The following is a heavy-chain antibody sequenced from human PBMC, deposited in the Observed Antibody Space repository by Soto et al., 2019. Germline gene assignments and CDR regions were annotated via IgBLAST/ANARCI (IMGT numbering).Heavy chain of an antibody. V-gene: IGHV1-58*02. CDR3: AAGASYGPEAPNFDY. Sequence: ASVKVSCKASGFTFTTSAMQWVRQARGQRLEWIGWIVVGSGNTNYAQKFQERVTITRDMSTSTAYMELSSLRSEDTAVYYCAAGASYGPEAPNFDYWGQGTLVTVSS. D-gene: IGHD3-10*01. CDR1: GFTFTTSA. J-gene: IGHJ4*02. CDR2: IVVGSGNT.